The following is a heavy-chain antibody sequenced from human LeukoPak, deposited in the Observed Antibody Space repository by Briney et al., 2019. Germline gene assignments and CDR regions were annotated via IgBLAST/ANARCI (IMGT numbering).Heavy chain of an antibody. V-gene: IGHV3-23*01. CDR1: GFTFSSYT. CDR2: ISGSGGST. Sequence: GGSLRLSCAASGFTFSSYTMSWVRQAPGKGLEWVSAISGSGGSTYYADSVKGRFTISRDNSKNTLYLQMNSLRAEDTAVYYCAKMGNYYYGSGSYYTQYYFDYWGQGTLVAVSS. CDR3: AKMGNYYYGSGSYYTQYYFDY. D-gene: IGHD3-10*01. J-gene: IGHJ4*02.